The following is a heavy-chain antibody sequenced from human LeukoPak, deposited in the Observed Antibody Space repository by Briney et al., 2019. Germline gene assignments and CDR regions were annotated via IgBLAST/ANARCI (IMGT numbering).Heavy chain of an antibody. Sequence: GGSLRLSCAASGFTFSSYSMNWVRQAPGKGLEWVSYISSSSSTIYHADSVKGRFTISRDNAKNSLYLQMNSLRDEDTAVYYCARDMEVFWSVLNWLDPWGQGTLVTVSS. J-gene: IGHJ5*02. CDR1: GFTFSSYS. V-gene: IGHV3-48*02. CDR2: ISSSSSTI. D-gene: IGHD3-3*01. CDR3: ARDMEVFWSVLNWLDP.